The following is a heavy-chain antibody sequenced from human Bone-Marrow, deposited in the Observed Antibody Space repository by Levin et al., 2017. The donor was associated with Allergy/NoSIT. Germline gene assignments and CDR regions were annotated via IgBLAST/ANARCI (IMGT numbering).Heavy chain of an antibody. V-gene: IGHV3-21*01. CDR1: GFTFSSYS. CDR2: ISSSSSYI. D-gene: IGHD2-15*01. J-gene: IGHJ6*02. CDR3: ARDLVVAATYYYYYGMDV. Sequence: LSLTCAASGFTFSSYSMNWVRQAPGKGLEWVSSISSSSSYIYYADSVKGRFTISRDNAKNSLYLQMNSLRAEDTAVYYCARDLVVAATYYYYYGMDVWGQGTTVTVSS.